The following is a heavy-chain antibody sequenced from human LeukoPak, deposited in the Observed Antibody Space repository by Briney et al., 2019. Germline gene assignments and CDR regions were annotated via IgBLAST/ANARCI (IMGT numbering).Heavy chain of an antibody. CDR3: PRGGGVFDY. Sequence: GGSLRLSCAASGFTFSTHAIHWVRQAPGRGLEWIASISGDNGPINYADSVKGRFTISRDNAKQSLYLQMDSLRVEDTAVYYCPRGGGVFDYWGQGTLVSVSS. J-gene: IGHJ4*02. CDR1: GFTFSTHA. D-gene: IGHD3-16*01. CDR2: ISGDNGPI. V-gene: IGHV3-48*01.